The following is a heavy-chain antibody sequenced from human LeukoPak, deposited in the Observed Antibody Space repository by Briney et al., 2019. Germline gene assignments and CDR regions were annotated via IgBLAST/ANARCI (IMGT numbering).Heavy chain of an antibody. Sequence: GGSLRLSCAASGFTFSDYYMSWIRQAPGKGLEWVSYISSSGSTIYYVDSVKGRFTISRDNAKNSLYLQMNSLRAEDTAVYYCARDPMAPRGYFDYWGQGTLVTVSS. CDR1: GFTFSDYY. D-gene: IGHD3-10*01. CDR2: ISSSGSTI. V-gene: IGHV3-11*01. CDR3: ARDPMAPRGYFDY. J-gene: IGHJ4*02.